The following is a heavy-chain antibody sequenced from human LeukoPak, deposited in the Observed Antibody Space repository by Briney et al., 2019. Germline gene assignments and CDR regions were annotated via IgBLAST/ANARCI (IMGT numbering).Heavy chain of an antibody. CDR1: GFIVSGDF. V-gene: IGHV3-66*01. J-gene: IGHJ4*02. D-gene: IGHD6-19*01. CDR2: IYSDGST. Sequence: PGGSLRLSCAASGFIVSGDFMSWVRQAPGKGLEWVSVIYSDGSTYYADSVKGRFTISRDNSKNTLYLQMNSLRAEDTAVYYCASGSQWLVIDYWGQGTLVTVSS. CDR3: ASGSQWLVIDY.